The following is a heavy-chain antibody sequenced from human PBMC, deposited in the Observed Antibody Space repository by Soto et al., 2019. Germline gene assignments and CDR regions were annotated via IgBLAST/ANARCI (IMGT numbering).Heavy chain of an antibody. Sequence: SVKVSCKASGGTFSSYAISWVRQAPGQGLEWMGGIIPIFGTANYAQKFQGRVTITADESTSTAYMELSSLGSEDTAVYYCARDQITMVRGVTVYYYYYGMDVWGQGTTVTVSS. D-gene: IGHD3-10*01. J-gene: IGHJ6*02. V-gene: IGHV1-69*13. CDR3: ARDQITMVRGVTVYYYYYGMDV. CDR1: GGTFSSYA. CDR2: IIPIFGTA.